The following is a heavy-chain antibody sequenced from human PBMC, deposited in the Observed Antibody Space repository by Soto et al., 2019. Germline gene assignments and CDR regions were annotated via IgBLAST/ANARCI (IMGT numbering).Heavy chain of an antibody. Sequence: QVQLVQSGAEVKKPGSSVKVSCKASGGTFSNYGISWVRQAPGQGPEWLGGIIPLFGTANYAQRFQGRVTMTADESTSTDYMELSSLRSEDTAVYYCARPRSYYYDSSAERAFDIWGQGTMVTVSS. CDR3: ARPRSYYYDSSAERAFDI. D-gene: IGHD3-22*01. V-gene: IGHV1-69*01. CDR1: GGTFSNYG. J-gene: IGHJ3*02. CDR2: IIPLFGTA.